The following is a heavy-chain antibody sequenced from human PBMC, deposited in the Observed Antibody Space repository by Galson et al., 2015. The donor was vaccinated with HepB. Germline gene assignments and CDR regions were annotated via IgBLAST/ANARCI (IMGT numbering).Heavy chain of an antibody. CDR2: ISYDGSNK. J-gene: IGHJ4*02. CDR1: GFTFSSYA. Sequence: SLRLSCAASGFTFSSYAMHWVRQAPGKGLEWVAVISYDGSNKYYADSVKGRFTISRDNSKNTLYLQMNSLRAEDTAVYYCARLEAPNSESHHFDYWGQGTLVTVSS. CDR3: ARLEAPNSESHHFDY. D-gene: IGHD1-26*01. V-gene: IGHV3-30-3*01.